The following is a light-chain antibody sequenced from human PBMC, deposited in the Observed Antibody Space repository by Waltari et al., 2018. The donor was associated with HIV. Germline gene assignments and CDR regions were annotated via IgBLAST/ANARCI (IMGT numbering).Light chain of an antibody. J-gene: IGKJ1*01. CDR2: KAY. V-gene: IGKV1-5*03. CDR3: QQYNTDSRT. Sequence: DIQMTQSPSTLSASVGDRVTITCRASQSISTWLAWYQQKPGRAPNLLIYKAYTLEDGVPSRLSGSGSGTEFTLTISSLQPDDLATYYCQQYNTDSRTFGQGTKVAIK. CDR1: QSISTW.